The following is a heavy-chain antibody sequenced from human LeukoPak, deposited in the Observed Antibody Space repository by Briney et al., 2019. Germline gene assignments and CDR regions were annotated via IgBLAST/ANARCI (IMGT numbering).Heavy chain of an antibody. CDR2: IYYSGST. CDR1: GGSISSSSYY. J-gene: IGHJ3*02. CDR3: ARDRSYYDSSGFYKYAFDI. Sequence: SETLSLTCTVSGGSISSSSYYWGWIRQPSGKGLEWIGSIYYSGSTNYNPSLKSRVTMSVDTSKNQFSLKLSSVTAADTAVYYCARDRSYYDSSGFYKYAFDIWGQGTVVTVSS. V-gene: IGHV4-39*07. D-gene: IGHD3-22*01.